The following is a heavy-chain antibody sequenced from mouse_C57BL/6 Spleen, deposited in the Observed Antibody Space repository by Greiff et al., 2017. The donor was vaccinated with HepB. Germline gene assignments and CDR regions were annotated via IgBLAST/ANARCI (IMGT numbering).Heavy chain of an antibody. D-gene: IGHD2-3*01. CDR2: INPSSGYT. J-gene: IGHJ2*01. CDR3: ARSDDGYFDY. Sequence: QVQLQQSGAELAKPGASVKLSCKASGYTFTSYWMHWVKQRPGQGLEWIGYINPSSGYTKYNQKFKDKAILTADKSSSTAYMQLSSLTYEDSAVYYCARSDDGYFDYWGQGTTLTVSS. CDR1: GYTFTSYW. V-gene: IGHV1-7*01.